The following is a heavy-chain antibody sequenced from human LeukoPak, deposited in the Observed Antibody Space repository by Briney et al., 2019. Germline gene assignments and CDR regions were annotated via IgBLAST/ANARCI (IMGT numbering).Heavy chain of an antibody. CDR2: VSDSGAYT. D-gene: IGHD2-15*01. V-gene: IGHV3-23*01. CDR1: GFTFSNYA. CDR3: ARGSCCYDY. J-gene: IGHJ4*02. Sequence: GGSLRPSCAASGFTFSNYAMSWVRQAPGKGLEWVSTVSDSGAYTSHADSVKGRFTISRDNSKNTLYLQMNSLRAEDTAVYYCARGSCCYDYWGQGTRVTVSS.